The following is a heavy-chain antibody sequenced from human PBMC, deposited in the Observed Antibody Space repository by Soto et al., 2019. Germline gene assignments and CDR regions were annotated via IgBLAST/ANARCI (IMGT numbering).Heavy chain of an antibody. V-gene: IGHV4-4*07. CDR1: GDSISSYY. D-gene: IGHD6-19*01. CDR3: AREYTETVDGPTPFYFDY. Sequence: SETLSLTCSVSGDSISSYYWSWIRQSAGKGLEWIGRTYITGDTNYNPSLKSRVTMSLDASKKQLSLKLSSVTAADTAVYYCAREYTETVDGPTPFYFDYWGQGTPVIVSS. J-gene: IGHJ4*02. CDR2: TYITGDT.